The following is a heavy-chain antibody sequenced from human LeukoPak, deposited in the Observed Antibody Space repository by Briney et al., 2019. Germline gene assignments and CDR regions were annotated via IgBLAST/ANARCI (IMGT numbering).Heavy chain of an antibody. Sequence: SETLSLTCTASGGSISSYYWTWIRQPPGKGLEWIGYIYYSGSTTYNPSLKSRVTISVDTSKNQFSLKLSSVTAADTAVYYCARFSTTGTTVLDYWGQGTLVTVSS. V-gene: IGHV4-59*08. CDR1: GGSISSYY. CDR3: ARFSTTGTTVLDY. J-gene: IGHJ4*02. D-gene: IGHD1-1*01. CDR2: IYYSGST.